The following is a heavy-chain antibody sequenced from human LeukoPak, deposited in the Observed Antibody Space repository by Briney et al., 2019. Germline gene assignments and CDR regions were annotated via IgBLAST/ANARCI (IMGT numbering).Heavy chain of an antibody. J-gene: IGHJ5*02. V-gene: IGHV4-59*12. CDR1: GGSISSYY. D-gene: IGHD2-2*01. Sequence: ETLSLTCTVSGGSISSYYWSWIRQPPGKGLEWIGYIYYSGSTNYNPSLKSRVTISVDTSKNQFSLKLSSVTAADTAVYYCARKVVPAAAVKQNLNWFDPWGQGTLVTVSS. CDR2: IYYSGST. CDR3: ARKVVPAAAVKQNLNWFDP.